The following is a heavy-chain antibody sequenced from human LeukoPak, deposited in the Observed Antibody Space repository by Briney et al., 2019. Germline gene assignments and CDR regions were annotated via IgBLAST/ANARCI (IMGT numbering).Heavy chain of an antibody. Sequence: PSETLSLTCAVSGGSISSGGYPWSWIRQPPGKGLEWIGYIYHSGSTYYNPSLKSRVTISVDRSKNRFSLKLSSVTAADTAVYYCARQAGGYWGQGALVTVSS. V-gene: IGHV4-30-2*01. J-gene: IGHJ4*02. CDR3: ARQAGGY. CDR1: GGSISSGGYP. D-gene: IGHD3-16*01. CDR2: IYHSGST.